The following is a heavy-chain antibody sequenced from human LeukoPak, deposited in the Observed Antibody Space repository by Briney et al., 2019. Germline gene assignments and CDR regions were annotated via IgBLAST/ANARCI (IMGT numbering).Heavy chain of an antibody. CDR1: GFTFNNYA. V-gene: IGHV3-23*01. CDR3: AKAISSAFYYYGMDV. CDR2: ISGSGDTT. J-gene: IGHJ6*02. Sequence: PGGSLRLSCAASGFTFNNYAMNWVRQAPGKGLEWVSSISGSGDTTYYADSVKGRFTISRGNFKNTLYLQMNYLRAADTAIYYCAKAISSAFYYYGMDVWGQGTTVSASS. D-gene: IGHD6-19*01.